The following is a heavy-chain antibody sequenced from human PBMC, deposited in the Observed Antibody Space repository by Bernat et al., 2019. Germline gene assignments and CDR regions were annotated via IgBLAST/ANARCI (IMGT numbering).Heavy chain of an antibody. CDR3: ARQDDFWSGFVV. CDR2: VYSDGST. Sequence: EVQLVESGGGLVQPGGSLRLSCAASGFTVSSNYMSWVRQAPGKGLEWVSIVYSDGSTYYADSVKGRFTSSRENSKNPVFLQMSSLGVDDMAVYYCARQDDFWSGFVVWGQGTLVTVSS. V-gene: IGHV3-66*04. D-gene: IGHD3-3*01. CDR1: GFTVSSNY. J-gene: IGHJ5*02.